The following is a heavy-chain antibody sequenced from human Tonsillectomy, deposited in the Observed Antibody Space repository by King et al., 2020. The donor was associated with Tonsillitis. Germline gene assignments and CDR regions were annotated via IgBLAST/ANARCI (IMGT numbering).Heavy chain of an antibody. CDR1: GGSVSSSSYY. CDR3: ARPGLGPFDY. D-gene: IGHD3-16*01. J-gene: IGHJ4*02. V-gene: IGHV4-39*01. Sequence: LQPQESGPGLVEPSETLSLTCTVSGGSVSSSSYYWGWIRQPPGKGLEWIGSIYSRGSTSYNTSLKSRVTISVDTSKNQFSLKLRSVTAADTAVYYCARPGLGPFDYWGQGTLVTVSS. CDR2: IYSRGST.